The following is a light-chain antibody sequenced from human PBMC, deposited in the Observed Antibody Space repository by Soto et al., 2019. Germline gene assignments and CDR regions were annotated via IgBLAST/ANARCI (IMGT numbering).Light chain of an antibody. V-gene: IGLV2-23*01. J-gene: IGLJ3*02. CDR1: SSDVGSYNL. CDR3: CSFATSGTWV. CDR2: EGN. Sequence: QSALTQPASVSGSPGQSITISCTGTSSDVGSYNLVSWYQQHPGKAPKLMISEGNKRPSGISNRFSGSKSGNTASLTISGLQDEDEADYYCCSFATSGTWVFGGGTKVTVL.